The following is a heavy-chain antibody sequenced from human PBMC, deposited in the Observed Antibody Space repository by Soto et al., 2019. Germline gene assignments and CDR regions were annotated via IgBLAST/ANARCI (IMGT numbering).Heavy chain of an antibody. D-gene: IGHD1-1*01. Sequence: ASVKVSCKASGYTFINYYLHWVRLAPGQGLEWLGMINPSSGDTTSAQKFQARVTMSRGSSPRTVDLDLSSLRSDDTAVYYCARSTDRYYFDYWGQGTLVTVSS. CDR2: INPSSGDT. CDR1: GYTFINYY. V-gene: IGHV1-46*01. J-gene: IGHJ4*02. CDR3: ARSTDRYYFDY.